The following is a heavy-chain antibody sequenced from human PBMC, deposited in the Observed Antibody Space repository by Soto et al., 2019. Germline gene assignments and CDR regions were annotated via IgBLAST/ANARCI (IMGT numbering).Heavy chain of an antibody. V-gene: IGHV1-18*01. Sequence: ASVKVSCKASGYTFTGYGISWVRQAPGQGLEWMGWISAYNGNTNYAQKLQGRVTMTTDTSTSTAYMELRSLRSDDTAVYYCARVGVRYSSSYGSVVPNWLDSWGQGTLVTVSS. CDR1: GYTFTGYG. CDR2: ISAYNGNT. CDR3: ARVGVRYSSSYGSVVPNWLDS. D-gene: IGHD6-6*01. J-gene: IGHJ5*01.